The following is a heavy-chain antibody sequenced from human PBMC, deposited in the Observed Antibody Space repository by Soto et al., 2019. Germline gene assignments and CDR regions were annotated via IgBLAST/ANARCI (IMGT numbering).Heavy chain of an antibody. J-gene: IGHJ4*02. CDR1: GGSFSGYY. CDR3: ARAAPRYCSGGSCYSGRGY. Sequence: SETLSLTCAVYGGSFSGYYWSWIRQPPGKGLEWIGEINHSGGTNYNPSIKSRVTISVDTSKNQFSLKLSSVTAADTAVYYCARAAPRYCSGGSCYSGRGYWDQGTLVTVSS. CDR2: INHSGGT. V-gene: IGHV4-34*01. D-gene: IGHD2-15*01.